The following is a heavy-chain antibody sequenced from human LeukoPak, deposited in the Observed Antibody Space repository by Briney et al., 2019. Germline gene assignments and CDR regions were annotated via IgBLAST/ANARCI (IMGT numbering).Heavy chain of an antibody. V-gene: IGHV1-8*01. Sequence: GASVKVSCKASRYTFTNYVINWVRQATGQGLEWMGWMDPNSDNTCYAQKFKIRVTMTRNTSIRTASMALSSVRSEDTAVYYCARSGGNWGYYMDVWGKGTTVTVSS. CDR1: RYTFTNYV. CDR2: MDPNSDNT. D-gene: IGHD4-23*01. CDR3: ARSGGNWGYYMDV. J-gene: IGHJ6*03.